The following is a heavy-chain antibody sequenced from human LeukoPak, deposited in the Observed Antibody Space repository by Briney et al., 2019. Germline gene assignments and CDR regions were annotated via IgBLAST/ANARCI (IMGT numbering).Heavy chain of an antibody. V-gene: IGHV3-53*01. Sequence: GGSLRLSCAASGFTVSSNYMSWVRQAPGKGLEWVSVIFSGGTTYNADSVKGRFTISRDNSKNALDVQMNSLRAEDTAVYYCARYYDSSGRTPGGIDIWGQGTTVTVSS. D-gene: IGHD3-22*01. CDR2: IFSGGTT. CDR1: GFTVSSNY. J-gene: IGHJ3*02. CDR3: ARYYDSSGRTPGGIDI.